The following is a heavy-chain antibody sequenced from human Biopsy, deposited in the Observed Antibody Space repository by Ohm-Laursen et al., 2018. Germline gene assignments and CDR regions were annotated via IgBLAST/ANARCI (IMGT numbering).Heavy chain of an antibody. CDR1: GGTFSSYG. Sequence: SVKVSCKAPGGTFSSYGVNWVRQAPGQGLEWLGENIPILGTGNYAQKFQDRVTVAADTSTSTATMELRSLRSDDTAVYYCATKLTGYFHHWGQGTLVIVSS. CDR2: NIPILGTG. J-gene: IGHJ1*01. D-gene: IGHD3-9*01. CDR3: ATKLTGYFHH. V-gene: IGHV1-69*06.